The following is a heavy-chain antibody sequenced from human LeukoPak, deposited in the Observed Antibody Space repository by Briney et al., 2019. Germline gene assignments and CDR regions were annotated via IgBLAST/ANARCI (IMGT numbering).Heavy chain of an antibody. D-gene: IGHD2-15*01. CDR2: ISAYNGNT. CDR3: ARTLGYCSGDSCFGNNWFDP. Sequence: ASVKVSCKASGYTFTSYGISWVRQAPGQGLEWMGWISAYNGNTNYAQKLQGRVTMTTDTSTSTAYMELSSLRSEDTAVYYCARTLGYCSGDSCFGNNWFDPWGQGTPVTVSS. V-gene: IGHV1-18*01. J-gene: IGHJ5*02. CDR1: GYTFTSYG.